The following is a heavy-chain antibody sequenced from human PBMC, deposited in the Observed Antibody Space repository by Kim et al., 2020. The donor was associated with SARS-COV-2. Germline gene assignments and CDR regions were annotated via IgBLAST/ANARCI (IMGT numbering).Heavy chain of an antibody. J-gene: IGHJ4*02. CDR2: NP. CDR3: ARVKRWATLDY. Sequence: NPPCAQGFTGRFVFSLDTSVSTAYLQISSLKAEDTAVYYCARVKRWATLDYWGQGTLVTVSS. V-gene: IGHV7-4-1*02. D-gene: IGHD5-12*01.